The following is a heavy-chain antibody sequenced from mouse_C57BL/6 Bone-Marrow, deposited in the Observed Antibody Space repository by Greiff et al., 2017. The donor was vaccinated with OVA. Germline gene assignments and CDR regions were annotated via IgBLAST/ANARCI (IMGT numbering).Heavy chain of an antibody. J-gene: IGHJ4*01. Sequence: EVQLVESGGGLVQPGGSLKLSCAASGFTFSDYYMYWVRQTPEKRLEWVAYISNGGGSTYYPDTVKGRFTISRDNAKNTLYLQMSRLKSEDTAMYYCARRNGKRAMDYWGQGTSVTVSS. CDR2: ISNGGGST. CDR1: GFTFSDYY. V-gene: IGHV5-12*01. CDR3: ARRNGKRAMDY.